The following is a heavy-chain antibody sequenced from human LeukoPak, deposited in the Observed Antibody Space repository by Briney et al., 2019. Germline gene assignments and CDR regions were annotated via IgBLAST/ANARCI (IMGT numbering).Heavy chain of an antibody. V-gene: IGHV3-23*01. CDR3: AKDLPRTYYDSSGYYYDH. J-gene: IGHJ4*02. Sequence: GGSLRLSCAASGFTFSTYAMSWVRQAPGKGLEWVSAISGSGGSTYYADSVKGRFTISRDNSKNTLYLQMNSLRAEDTALYYCAKDLPRTYYDSSGYYYDHWGQGTLVTVSS. D-gene: IGHD3-22*01. CDR2: ISGSGGST. CDR1: GFTFSTYA.